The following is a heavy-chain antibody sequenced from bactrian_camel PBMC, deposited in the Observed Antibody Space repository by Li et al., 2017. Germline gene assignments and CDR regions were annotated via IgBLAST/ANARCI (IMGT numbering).Heavy chain of an antibody. Sequence: HVQLVESGGGSALAGGSLRLSCVSSGFSSATFGHPCMAWFRQGPGKEREGVAATVTAGGSIDYADSVKGRFTVSQDNTKNTLSLVMDNLKPEDTAMYRCARQRYRGRCVSAFPAPVHYGYWDQGTQVTVS. CDR3: ARQRYRGRCVSAFPAPVHYGY. D-gene: IGHD4*01. J-gene: IGHJ4*01. CDR2: TVTAGGSI. CDR1: GFSSATFGHPC. V-gene: IGHV3S1*01.